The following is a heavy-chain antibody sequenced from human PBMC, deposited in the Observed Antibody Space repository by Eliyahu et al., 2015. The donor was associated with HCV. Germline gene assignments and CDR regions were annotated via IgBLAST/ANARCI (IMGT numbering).Heavy chain of an antibody. CDR3: ARSGYELGFDY. Sequence: EVQLLESGGGLVQPGGSLXLSCAASGFTFSSYAMXWVRQAPGKGLEWVSAISGSGGSTYYADSVKGRFTISRDNPKNTLYLQMNSLRAEDTAVYYCARSGYELGFDYWGQGTLVTVSS. CDR2: ISGSGGST. V-gene: IGHV3-23*01. J-gene: IGHJ4*02. CDR1: GFTFSSYA. D-gene: IGHD5-12*01.